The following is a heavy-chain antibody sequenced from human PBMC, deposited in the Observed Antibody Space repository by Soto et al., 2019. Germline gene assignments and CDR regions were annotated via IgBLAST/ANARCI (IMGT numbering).Heavy chain of an antibody. CDR1: GLSITDSEMG. Sequence: QVTLKESGPVLVKPTETLTLRCTVSGLSITDSEMGVSWIRQPPGQPLEWLAHIDSSGEKSYRTFLKSRLAISKDTSKSQIALTMTNMDPADTATYYCARRHLAVAVSPWFDPWGQGIPVTLSS. J-gene: IGHJ5*02. CDR2: IDSSGEK. CDR3: ARRHLAVAVSPWFDP. D-gene: IGHD6-19*01. V-gene: IGHV2-26*01.